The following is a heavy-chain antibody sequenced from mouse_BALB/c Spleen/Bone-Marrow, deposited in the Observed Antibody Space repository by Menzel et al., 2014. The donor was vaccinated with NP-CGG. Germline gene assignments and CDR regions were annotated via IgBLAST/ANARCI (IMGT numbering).Heavy chain of an antibody. CDR2: INPSNGGT. V-gene: IGHV1S81*02. CDR1: GYTFSSYY. D-gene: IGHD1-1*01. CDR3: TRSNYGCWYLDV. J-gene: IGHJ1*01. Sequence: VQLQQSGAELVKPGASVKLSCKASGYTFSSYYMYWVKQRPGQGLEWIGEINPSNGGTKFNEKFKSKATLTIDKSSSTAYMQLSSMTSEDSAVDYCTRSNYGCWYLDVWGEGTTVTVSS.